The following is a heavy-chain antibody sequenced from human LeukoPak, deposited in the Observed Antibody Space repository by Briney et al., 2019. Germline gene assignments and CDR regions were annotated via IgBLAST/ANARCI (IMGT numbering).Heavy chain of an antibody. CDR2: INHSGST. Sequence: PSETLSLTCAVYGGSFSGYYWSWIRQPPGKGLEWIGEINHSGSTNYNPSLKSRVTISVDTSKNQFSLKLSSVTAADTAVYYCASRETPNYYDSSGYIPDDYWGQGTLVTVSS. CDR1: GGSFSGYY. J-gene: IGHJ4*02. CDR3: ASRETPNYYDSSGYIPDDY. D-gene: IGHD3-22*01. V-gene: IGHV4-34*01.